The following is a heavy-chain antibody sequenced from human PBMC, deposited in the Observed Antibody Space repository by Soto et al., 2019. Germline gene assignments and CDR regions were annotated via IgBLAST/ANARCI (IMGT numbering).Heavy chain of an antibody. CDR1: GYTLTELS. V-gene: IGHV1-24*01. J-gene: IGHJ4*02. D-gene: IGHD3-10*01. Sequence: AASVKVSCKASGYTLTELSMHWVRQAPGKGLEWMGGFDPEDGETIYAQKFQGRVTMTEDTSTDTAYMELSSLRSEDTAVYYCATVVLWFGEFHFDYWGQGTLVTVSS. CDR2: FDPEDGET. CDR3: ATVVLWFGEFHFDY.